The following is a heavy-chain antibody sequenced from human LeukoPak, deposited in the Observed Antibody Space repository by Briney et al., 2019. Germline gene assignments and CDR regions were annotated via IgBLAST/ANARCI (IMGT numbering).Heavy chain of an antibody. D-gene: IGHD5-24*01. CDR1: GGSISTYY. CDR3: ARGDGYNFFDY. J-gene: IGHJ4*02. CDR2: FYVGGAT. Sequence: PSETLSLTCTVSGGSISTYYWNWIRQPPGKGLEWVSVFYVGGATYYADSVKGRFTISRDNSENTLYLQMKSLRAEDTAVYYCARGDGYNFFDYWGQGTLVTVSS. V-gene: IGHV3-53*01.